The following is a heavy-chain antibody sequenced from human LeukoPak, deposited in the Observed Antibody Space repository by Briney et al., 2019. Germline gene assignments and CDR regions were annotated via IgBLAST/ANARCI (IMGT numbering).Heavy chain of an antibody. CDR2: IYYRGTT. Sequence: SETLSLTCTVSGGSISSYYCSWSRQPPGKRLEGVGYIYYRGTTTNNPSLESRVTISVDTYKKQFSLRLSYVTAADTDVYYCARIQSSSSPFDYWGQGTLVTVSS. V-gene: IGHV4-59*01. CDR3: ARIQSSSSPFDY. CDR1: GGSISSYY. J-gene: IGHJ4*02. D-gene: IGHD6-13*01.